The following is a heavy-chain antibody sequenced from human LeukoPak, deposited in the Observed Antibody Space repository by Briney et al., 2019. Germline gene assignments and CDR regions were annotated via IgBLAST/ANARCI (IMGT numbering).Heavy chain of an antibody. J-gene: IGHJ3*02. D-gene: IGHD2-15*01. CDR1: GFTFTSYG. CDR2: ISYDGSNK. V-gene: IGHV3-30*03. Sequence: PGGSLRLSCAASGFTFTSYGMHWVRQAPGKGLEWVAVISYDGSNKYYADSVKGRFTISRDNSKNTLYLQMNSLRAEDTAGYYCARRADYCSGGSCYSTGVAFGIWGQGTMVTVSS. CDR3: ARRADYCSGGSCYSTGVAFGI.